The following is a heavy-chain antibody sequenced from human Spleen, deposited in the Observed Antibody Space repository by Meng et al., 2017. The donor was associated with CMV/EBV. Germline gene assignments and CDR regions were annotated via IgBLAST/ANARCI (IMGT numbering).Heavy chain of an antibody. D-gene: IGHD3-22*01. Sequence: SLSNNYWSWIRQPPGKGLEWIGYIYYSGSSNYNPSLKSRVTMSVDTSKNQFSLKLSSVTAADTAVYYCARHCGEYYYDSSGYYLDYWGQGTLVTVSS. CDR3: ARHCGEYYYDSSGYYLDY. J-gene: IGHJ4*02. CDR1: SLSNNY. CDR2: IYYSGSS. V-gene: IGHV4-59*08.